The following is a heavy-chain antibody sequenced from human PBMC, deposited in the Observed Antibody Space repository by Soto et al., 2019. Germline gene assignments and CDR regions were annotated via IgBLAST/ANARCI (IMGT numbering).Heavy chain of an antibody. J-gene: IGHJ4*02. V-gene: IGHV3-74*01. CDR1: GFTFANHW. CDR3: ATAEVDY. CDR2: MNSDGSTT. Sequence: EVQLVESGGGLVQPGGSLRLSCAVSGFTFANHWMHCVRQAPGKGLEWVSRMNSDGSTTDYAESVKGRCTVSRDNAKNTLYLQMNSLRAEDTAVYYCATAEVDYWGPGTLVTVSS.